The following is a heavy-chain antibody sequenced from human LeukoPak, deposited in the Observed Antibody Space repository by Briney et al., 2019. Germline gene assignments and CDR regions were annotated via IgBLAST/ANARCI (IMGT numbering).Heavy chain of an antibody. J-gene: IGHJ4*02. Sequence: PGGSLRLSCAASGFTFNVHWMHWVRQAPGKGLVWVSRINTDGSTTNYADSVKGRFTISRDNAKNTLYLQMNSLRAEDTALYYCAKDRADYYDSSGELDYWGQGTLVTVSS. V-gene: IGHV3-74*01. CDR1: GFTFNVHW. D-gene: IGHD3-22*01. CDR3: AKDRADYYDSSGELDY. CDR2: INTDGSTT.